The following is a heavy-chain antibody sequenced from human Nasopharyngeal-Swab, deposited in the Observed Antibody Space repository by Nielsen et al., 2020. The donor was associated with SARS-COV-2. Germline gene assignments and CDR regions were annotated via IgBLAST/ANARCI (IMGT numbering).Heavy chain of an antibody. V-gene: IGHV4-31*03. CDR2: IYYSGST. J-gene: IGHJ3*02. CDR1: GGSISSGGYY. Sequence: SETLSLTCTVSGGSISSGGYYWSWIRQHPGKGLEWIGYIYYSGSTYYNPSLKSRVTISVDTSKNQFSLKLSSVTAADTAVYYCARERGGEWFGPDAFDIWGQGTMVTVSS. CDR3: ARERGGEWFGPDAFDI. D-gene: IGHD3-10*01.